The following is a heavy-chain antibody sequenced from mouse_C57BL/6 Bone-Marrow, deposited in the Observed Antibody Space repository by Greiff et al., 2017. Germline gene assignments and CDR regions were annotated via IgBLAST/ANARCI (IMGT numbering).Heavy chain of an antibody. Sequence: QVQLKESGAELARPGASVKLSCKASGYTFTSYGISWVKQRTGQGLEWIGEIYPRSGNTYYNEKFKGKATLTADKSSSTAYIELRSLTSEDSAVYFCAGGRSSGYLAYGYRGNLVTVTA. J-gene: IGHJ3*01. D-gene: IGHD3-2*02. CDR2: IYPRSGNT. CDR1: GYTFTSYG. V-gene: IGHV1-81*01. CDR3: AGGRSSGYLAY.